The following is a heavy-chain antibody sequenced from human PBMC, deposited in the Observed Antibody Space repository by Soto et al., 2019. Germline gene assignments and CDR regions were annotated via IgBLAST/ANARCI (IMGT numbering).Heavy chain of an antibody. CDR1: GFTFSSYE. J-gene: IGHJ5*02. Sequence: PVGSLRLSCAASGFTFSSYEMNWVRQAPGKGLEWVSYISSSGSTIYYADSVKGRFTISRDNAKNSLYLQMNSLRAEDTAVYYCARAPRRTYYYGSGSRPPNWFDPWGQGTLVTVSS. CDR2: ISSSGSTI. D-gene: IGHD3-10*01. V-gene: IGHV3-48*03. CDR3: ARAPRRTYYYGSGSRPPNWFDP.